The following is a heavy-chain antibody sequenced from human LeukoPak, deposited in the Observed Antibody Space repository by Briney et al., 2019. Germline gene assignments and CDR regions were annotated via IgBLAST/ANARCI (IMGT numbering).Heavy chain of an antibody. Sequence: PGGSLRLSCAASGFTFDDYAMHWVRQAPGKGLEWVSGISWNSGSIGYADSVKGRFTISRDNAKNSLYLQMNSLRAEDTALYYCAKRVALYGAFDYWGQGTLVTVSS. CDR2: ISWNSGSI. V-gene: IGHV3-9*01. CDR3: AKRVALYGAFDY. CDR1: GFTFDDYA. J-gene: IGHJ4*02. D-gene: IGHD4/OR15-4a*01.